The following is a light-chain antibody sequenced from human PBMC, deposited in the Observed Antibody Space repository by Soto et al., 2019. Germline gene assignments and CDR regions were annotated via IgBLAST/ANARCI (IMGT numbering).Light chain of an antibody. CDR3: QTWGTGIPV. CDR2: VNSDGSH. J-gene: IGLJ7*01. CDR1: SGHSNYA. Sequence: QPVLTKSPSASASLGASVKLTCTLSSGHSNYAIAWHQQQPEKGPRYLMKVNSDGSHNKGDGIPDRFSGSSSGAERYLTISSLQSEDEADYYCQTWGTGIPVFGGGTQLTVL. V-gene: IGLV4-69*01.